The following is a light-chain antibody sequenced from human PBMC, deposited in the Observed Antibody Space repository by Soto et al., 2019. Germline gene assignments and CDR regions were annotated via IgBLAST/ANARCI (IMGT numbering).Light chain of an antibody. CDR1: SDDVGSYNL. J-gene: IGLJ2*01. CDR3: CSYAGYSTFVV. Sequence: QSALTQPASVSGSPGQSITISCTGTSDDVGSYNLVSWYQHHPGKALKLVIYEANKRPSGVSNRFSGSKSGNTASLTISGLQAEDEADYYCCSYAGYSTFVVFGGGTQLTVL. V-gene: IGLV2-23*02. CDR2: EAN.